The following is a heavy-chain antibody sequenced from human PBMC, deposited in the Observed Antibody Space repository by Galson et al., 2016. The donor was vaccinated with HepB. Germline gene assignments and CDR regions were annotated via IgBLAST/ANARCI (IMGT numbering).Heavy chain of an antibody. CDR3: ARLSDYYESSGYDYPGTLDY. CDR1: GGSFNSNDYC. V-gene: IGHV4-39*01. Sequence: ETLSLTCSVSGGSFNSNDYCWGWIRQPPGKGLEWIGSVYYSGSTYYNPSLKSRVTISVDTSKNQFSLKVTSVTAADTAVYYCARLSDYYESSGYDYPGTLDYWGQGTLVTVSS. CDR2: VYYSGST. J-gene: IGHJ4*02. D-gene: IGHD3-22*01.